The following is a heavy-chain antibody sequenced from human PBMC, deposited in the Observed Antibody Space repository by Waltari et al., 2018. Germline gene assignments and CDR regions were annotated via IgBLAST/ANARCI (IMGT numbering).Heavy chain of an antibody. V-gene: IGHV4-39*01. CDR1: GGSISSSSYY. D-gene: IGHD3-3*01. CDR3: ASRDYDFWSGYSDYYYGMDV. Sequence: QLQLQESGPGLVKPSETLSLTCTVSGGSISSSSYYWGWIRQPPGKGLEWIGSIYYSGSTYYNPSLKSRVTISVDTSKNQFSLKLSSVTAADTAVYYCASRDYDFWSGYSDYYYGMDVWGQGTTVTVSS. J-gene: IGHJ6*02. CDR2: IYYSGST.